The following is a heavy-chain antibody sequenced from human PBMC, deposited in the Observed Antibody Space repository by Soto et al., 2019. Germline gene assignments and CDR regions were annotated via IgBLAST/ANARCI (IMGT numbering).Heavy chain of an antibody. V-gene: IGHV1-2*04. D-gene: IGHD6-13*01. Sequence: SVKGSCKASGYTFTGYYMHWGRQAPGQGLEWMGWINPNSGGTNYAQKFQGWVTMTRDTSISTAYMELSRLRSDDTAVYYCARSLSSSSWYGYYYYYGMDVWGQGTTVTVSS. CDR1: GYTFTGYY. CDR2: INPNSGGT. CDR3: ARSLSSSSWYGYYYYYGMDV. J-gene: IGHJ6*02.